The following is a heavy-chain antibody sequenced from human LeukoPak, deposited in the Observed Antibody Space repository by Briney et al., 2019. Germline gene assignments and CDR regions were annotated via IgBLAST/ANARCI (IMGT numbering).Heavy chain of an antibody. CDR3: AKISRYSSGWYIGAFDI. CDR2: ISWNSGSI. D-gene: IGHD6-19*01. CDR1: GFTFDDYA. J-gene: IGHJ3*02. V-gene: IGHV3-9*01. Sequence: GGSLRLSCAASGFTFDDYAMHWVRQAPGKGLEWVSGISWNSGSIGYADSVKGRFTISRDNAKNSLYLQMNSLRAEDTALYYCAKISRYSSGWYIGAFDIWGQGTMVTVSS.